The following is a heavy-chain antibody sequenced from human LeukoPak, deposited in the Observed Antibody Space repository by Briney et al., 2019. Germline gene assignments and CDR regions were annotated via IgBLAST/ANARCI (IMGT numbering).Heavy chain of an antibody. V-gene: IGHV3-30-3*01. Sequence: GGSLRLSCAASGFTFSSYTMHWVRQAPGKGLEWVAVISYDGSNKYYADSVKGRFTISRDNSKNTLYLVLTSLRPDDTAVYYCAKERGPFTAFDYWGQGALVTVSS. D-gene: IGHD3-10*01. CDR3: AKERGPFTAFDY. CDR1: GFTFSSYT. CDR2: ISYDGSNK. J-gene: IGHJ4*02.